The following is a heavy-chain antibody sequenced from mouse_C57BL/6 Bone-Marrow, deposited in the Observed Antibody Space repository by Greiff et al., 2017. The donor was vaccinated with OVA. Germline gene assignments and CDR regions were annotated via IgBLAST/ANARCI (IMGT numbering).Heavy chain of an antibody. J-gene: IGHJ1*03. V-gene: IGHV3-8*01. D-gene: IGHD2-5*01. CDR3: ARWAYYSNYLWYFDV. CDR2: ISYSGST. CDR1: GYSITSDY. Sequence: EVKVVESGPGLAKPSQTLSLTCSVTGYSITSDYWNWIRKFPGNKLEYMGYISYSGSTYYNPSLKSRISITRDTSKNQYYLQLNSVTTEDTATYYCARWAYYSNYLWYFDVWGTGTTVTVSS.